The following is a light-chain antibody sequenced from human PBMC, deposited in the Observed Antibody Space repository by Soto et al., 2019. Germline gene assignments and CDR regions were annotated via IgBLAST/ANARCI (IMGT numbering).Light chain of an antibody. V-gene: IGKV1-5*03. CDR2: KAS. CDR3: QQYNSTMYT. J-gene: IGKJ2*01. CDR1: QSISSG. Sequence: DIQMTQSPSTLSASVGDRVTITCRASQSISSGLAWYQQKPGKAPKLLIYKASSLESGVPSRFSGSGSGTEFTLTISSLQPDEFATYYCQQYNSTMYTFGQGTKLQIK.